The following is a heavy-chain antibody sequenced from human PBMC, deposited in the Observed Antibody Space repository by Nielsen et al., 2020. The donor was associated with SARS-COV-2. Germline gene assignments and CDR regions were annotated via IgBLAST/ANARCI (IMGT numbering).Heavy chain of an antibody. CDR1: GYTFTSYG. CDR2: ISAYNGNT. Sequence: ASVKVSCKASGYTFTSYGINWVRQAPGQGLEWMGWISAYNGNTNYAQKLQGRVTMTTDTSTSTAYMELRSLRSDDTAVYYCARRSSSSWYTPYYYYGMDVWGQGTTVTVSS. J-gene: IGHJ6*02. V-gene: IGHV1-18*01. CDR3: ARRSSSSWYTPYYYYGMDV. D-gene: IGHD6-13*01.